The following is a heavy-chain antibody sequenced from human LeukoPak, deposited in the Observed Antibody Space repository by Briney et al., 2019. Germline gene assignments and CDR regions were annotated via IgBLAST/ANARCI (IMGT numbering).Heavy chain of an antibody. J-gene: IGHJ4*02. D-gene: IGHD3-22*01. Sequence: GASVKVSCKVSGYTLTELSMHWVRQAPGEGLEWMGGFDPEDGETIYAQKFQGTVTMTEDTSTDTTYMELSSLRSEDTAVYYCATSDPYYDSSGYYYWGQGTLVTVSS. CDR1: GYTLTELS. V-gene: IGHV1-24*01. CDR3: ATSDPYYDSSGYYY. CDR2: FDPEDGET.